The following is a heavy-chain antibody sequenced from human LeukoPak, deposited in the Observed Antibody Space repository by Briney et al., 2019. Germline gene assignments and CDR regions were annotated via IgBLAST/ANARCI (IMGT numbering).Heavy chain of an antibody. Sequence: SETLSLTCTVSGGSINGYYWSWIRQSPGKGLESLGCIYYTGSTNYNPSLKSRVTMSVDTSRNQFFLRLSSVTAADTAVYYCASSLGRWLQPQFDYWGQGTLVTVSS. D-gene: IGHD5-24*01. J-gene: IGHJ4*02. CDR1: GGSINGYY. CDR2: IYYTGST. CDR3: ASSLGRWLQPQFDY. V-gene: IGHV4-59*01.